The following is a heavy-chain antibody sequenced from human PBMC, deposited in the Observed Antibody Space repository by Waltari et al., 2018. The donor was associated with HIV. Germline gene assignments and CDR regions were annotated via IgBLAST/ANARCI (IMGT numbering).Heavy chain of an antibody. V-gene: IGHV3-30*18. CDR3: AKGLLEWLFTLYYYYYGMDV. CDR2: ISYDGSNK. Sequence: QVQLVESGGGVVQPGRSLRLSCAASGFTFSSYGMHWVRQAPGQGLEWVAVISYDGSNKYYADSVKGRFTISRDNSKNTLYLQMNSLRAEDTAVYYCAKGLLEWLFTLYYYYYGMDVWGQGTTVTVS. J-gene: IGHJ6*02. CDR1: GFTFSSYG. D-gene: IGHD3-3*01.